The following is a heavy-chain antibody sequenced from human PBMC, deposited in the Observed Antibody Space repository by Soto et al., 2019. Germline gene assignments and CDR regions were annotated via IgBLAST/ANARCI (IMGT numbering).Heavy chain of an antibody. Sequence: ASVKVSCKASGYTFTSYGISWVRQAPGQGLEWMGWISAYNGNTNYAQKLQGRVTMTTDTSTSTAYMGLRSLRSDDTAVYYCARGHRSGGFGELWDYWGQGTLVTVSS. CDR2: ISAYNGNT. V-gene: IGHV1-18*01. CDR1: GYTFTSYG. J-gene: IGHJ4*02. CDR3: ARGHRSGGFGELWDY. D-gene: IGHD3-10*01.